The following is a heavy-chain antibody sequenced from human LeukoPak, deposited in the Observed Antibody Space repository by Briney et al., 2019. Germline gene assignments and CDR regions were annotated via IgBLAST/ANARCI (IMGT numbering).Heavy chain of an antibody. D-gene: IGHD3-10*01. CDR2: ISSSSSYI. CDR1: GFTFSSYS. Sequence: GGSLRLSCAASGFTFSSYSMNWVRQAPGKGLEWVSSISSSSSYIYYADSVKGRFTISRDNAKNSLYLQMNSLRAEDTAVYYCARDRYCYGSGSPGPAFDIWGQGTMVTVSS. V-gene: IGHV3-21*01. CDR3: ARDRYCYGSGSPGPAFDI. J-gene: IGHJ3*02.